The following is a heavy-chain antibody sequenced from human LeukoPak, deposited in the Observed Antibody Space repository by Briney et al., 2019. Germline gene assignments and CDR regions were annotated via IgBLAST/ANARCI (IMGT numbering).Heavy chain of an antibody. V-gene: IGHV1-18*01. CDR3: ARVEYVSGYSHVY. Sequence: ASVKVSCKASGYTFTSYGISWVRQAPGQGLEWMGWISAYNGNTNYAQKLQGRVTMTRNTYITTAYMELSSLRSEDTAVYYCARVEYVSGYSHVYWGQGTLVTVSS. CDR1: GYTFTSYG. CDR2: ISAYNGNT. J-gene: IGHJ4*02. D-gene: IGHD3-22*01.